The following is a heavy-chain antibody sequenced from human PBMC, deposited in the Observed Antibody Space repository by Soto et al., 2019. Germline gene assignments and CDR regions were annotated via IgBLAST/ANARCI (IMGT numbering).Heavy chain of an antibody. CDR3: AGAPELGWFDP. D-gene: IGHD3-16*01. CDR1: GFTFSDYY. CDR2: ISTTSTTI. J-gene: IGHJ5*02. V-gene: IGHV3-11*01. Sequence: QVQLVQSGGGLVKPGGSLRLSCAASGFTFSDYYMGWIRQAPGKGLEWVSYISTTSTTIYYAESVKGRFTVSRDNAKNSLYLQMRSLRVDDTAVYYCAGAPELGWFDPWGQGAPVTVSS.